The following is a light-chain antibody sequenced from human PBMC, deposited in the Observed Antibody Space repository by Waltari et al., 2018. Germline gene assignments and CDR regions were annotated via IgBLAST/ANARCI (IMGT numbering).Light chain of an antibody. CDR3: ATWDDSLNGWV. Sequence: QSVLTQPPSASGTPGQRVTISCSGSSSNIGKNTVNWYQHLPGTSPKLLIYKNGQRPSGVPDRSSGSKSGTSASLAISGLQSEDEADYYCATWDDSLNGWVFGGGTKLTVL. CDR1: SSNIGKNT. CDR2: KNG. J-gene: IGLJ3*02. V-gene: IGLV1-44*01.